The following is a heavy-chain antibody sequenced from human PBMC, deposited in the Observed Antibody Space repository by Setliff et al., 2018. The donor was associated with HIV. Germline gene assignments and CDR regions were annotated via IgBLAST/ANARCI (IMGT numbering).Heavy chain of an antibody. J-gene: IGHJ1*01. V-gene: IGHV4-4*02. CDR2: IYHSGST. CDR1: GDSISSSNW. CDR3: TREWTGYSST. Sequence: SETLSLTCAVSGDSISSSNWWSWVRQSPGKGLEWIGKIYHSGSTNYNPSLRSRVTISVDKSKNQFSLKLSSVTAADTAVYYCTREWTGYSSTWGQGTLVTVSS. D-gene: IGHD6-13*01.